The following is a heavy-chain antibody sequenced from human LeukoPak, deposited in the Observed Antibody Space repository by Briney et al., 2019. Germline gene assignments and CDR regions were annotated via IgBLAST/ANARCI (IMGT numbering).Heavy chain of an antibody. Sequence: PSETLSLTCTVSGGSISSYYWGWIRQPAGKGLEWIGRVYTSGSTNYNPSLKSRVTMSVDTSKNQFSLKLSSVTAADTAVYYCARDMGLIYSSRGAFDIWGQGTMVTVSS. D-gene: IGHD6-13*01. J-gene: IGHJ3*02. V-gene: IGHV4-4*07. CDR2: VYTSGST. CDR3: ARDMGLIYSSRGAFDI. CDR1: GGSISSYY.